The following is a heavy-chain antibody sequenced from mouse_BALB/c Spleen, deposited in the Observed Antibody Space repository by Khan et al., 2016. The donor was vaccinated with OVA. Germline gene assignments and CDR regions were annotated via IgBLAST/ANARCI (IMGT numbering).Heavy chain of an antibody. CDR1: GYTFTTYT. V-gene: IGHV1-4*01. D-gene: IGHD2-14*01. Sequence: QVQLQQSETELARPGASVKMSCKASGYTFTTYTIHWVKQRPGQGLEWIGYIIPTNDYTNYNQKFKDRATLTADKSSSTAYMQLSSLTSEYSALYYSAREGAYYRSDGWFAYWGPGTLVTVSA. CDR3: AREGAYYRSDGWFAY. CDR2: IIPTNDYT. J-gene: IGHJ3*01.